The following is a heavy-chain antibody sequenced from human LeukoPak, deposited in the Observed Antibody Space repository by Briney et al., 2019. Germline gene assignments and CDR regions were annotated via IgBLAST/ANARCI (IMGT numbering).Heavy chain of an antibody. CDR1: GHSTTRGCY. Sequence: PSQSLSPACAISGHSTTRGCYGACFRQAPGKRLARIATLFQSDRSLYTVSLESRVTMSLVTSKRQFYMNLTSVTAADTAVYYCARALSVPYLLCSWGRGTQVTVSS. J-gene: IGHJ4*02. CDR3: ARALSVPYLLCS. V-gene: IGHV4-38-2*01. D-gene: IGHD2-21*01. CDR2: LFQSDRS.